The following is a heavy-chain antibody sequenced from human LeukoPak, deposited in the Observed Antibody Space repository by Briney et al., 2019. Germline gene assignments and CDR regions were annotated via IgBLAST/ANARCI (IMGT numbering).Heavy chain of an antibody. Sequence: SETLSLTCTVSGGSISSGGYYWSWIRQHPGKGLEWIGYIYYSGSTYYNPSLKSRVTMSVDTSKNQFSLKLSSVTAADTAVYYCARVARSYDFWSGSGPNDAFDIWGQGTMVTVSS. V-gene: IGHV4-31*03. D-gene: IGHD3-3*01. J-gene: IGHJ3*02. CDR2: IYYSGST. CDR1: GGSISSGGYY. CDR3: ARVARSYDFWSGSGPNDAFDI.